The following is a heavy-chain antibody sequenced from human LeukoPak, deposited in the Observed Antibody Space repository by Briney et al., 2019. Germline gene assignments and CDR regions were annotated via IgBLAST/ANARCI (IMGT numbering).Heavy chain of an antibody. CDR2: INSNSDDT. D-gene: IGHD2-15*01. Sequence: GASVKVSCKASGYTFTSYAMNWGRQAPGQGLEWMGWINSNSDDTNYAQNFQGRVTMTRDTSISTAYIELSRLRSDVTALYYCARIRISPRGTNFHHWGQGTLVTVSS. CDR1: GYTFTSYA. CDR3: ARIRISPRGTNFHH. V-gene: IGHV1-2*02. J-gene: IGHJ1*01.